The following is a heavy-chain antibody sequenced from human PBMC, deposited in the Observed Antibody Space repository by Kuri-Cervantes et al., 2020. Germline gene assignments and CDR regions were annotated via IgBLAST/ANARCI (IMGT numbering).Heavy chain of an antibody. CDR2: IVVGSGNT. D-gene: IGHD2-15*01. Sequence: SVKVSCKASGFTFTSSAVQWVRQARGQRLEWIGWIVVGSGNTNYAQKFQERVTITRDMSTSTAYMELSSLRSEDTAVYYCARGYCSGGSCQGRWYNWFDPWGQGTLVTVSS. CDR3: ARGYCSGGSCQGRWYNWFDP. V-gene: IGHV1-58*01. CDR1: GFTFTSSA. J-gene: IGHJ5*02.